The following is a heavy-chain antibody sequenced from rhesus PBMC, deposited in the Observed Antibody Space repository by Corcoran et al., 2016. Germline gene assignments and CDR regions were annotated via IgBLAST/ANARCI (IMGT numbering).Heavy chain of an antibody. CDR2: ISGSAAST. J-gene: IGHJ5-1*01. Sequence: QVQLQESGPAVVKPSETLSLTCAVAGGSISGSHWWDWIRQSPGTGLEWIGGISGSAASTGYRPSLKSRVTLSIDTSKNQFSLKLSSVTAADTAVYFCARHLGSSYGWRFDVWGAGVLVTVSS. CDR3: ARHLGSSYGWRFDV. V-gene: IGHV4-93*02. D-gene: IGHD6-43*01. CDR1: GGSISGSHW.